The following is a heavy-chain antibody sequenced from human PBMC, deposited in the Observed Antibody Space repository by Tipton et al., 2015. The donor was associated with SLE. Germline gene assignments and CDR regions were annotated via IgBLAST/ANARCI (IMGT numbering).Heavy chain of an antibody. CDR2: VHHGGGT. Sequence: TLSLTCTVSGGSISTGAYYWGWIRQPPGKEMERIGRVHHGGGTFYSPSLKSRVTISLDTSMIQFSLKLSSVTAADTAVYYCARNSRYSSRRDFDSWGQGTLVTVSS. J-gene: IGHJ4*02. V-gene: IGHV4-39*07. CDR3: ARNSRYSSRRDFDS. D-gene: IGHD6-13*01. CDR1: GGSISTGAYY.